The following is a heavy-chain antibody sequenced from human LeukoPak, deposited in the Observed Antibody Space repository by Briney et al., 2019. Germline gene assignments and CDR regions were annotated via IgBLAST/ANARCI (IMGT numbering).Heavy chain of an antibody. J-gene: IGHJ4*02. CDR2: FYYSGST. Sequence: PSETLSLTCAVSGGSISSYYWSWIRQPPGKRLEWIRFFYYSGSTNNHPSLKSRVTISVDTSKNHFSLKLSSVTAADTAVYYCARGPGGYSYGYYFDYWGQGTLVTVSS. CDR1: GGSISSYY. V-gene: IGHV4-59*01. D-gene: IGHD5-18*01. CDR3: ARGPGGYSYGYYFDY.